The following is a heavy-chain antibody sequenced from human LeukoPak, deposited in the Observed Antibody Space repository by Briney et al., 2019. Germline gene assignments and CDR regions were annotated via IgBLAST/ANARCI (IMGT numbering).Heavy chain of an antibody. J-gene: IGHJ3*02. CDR1: GFTFSSWS. CDR2: ISSSGGST. D-gene: IGHD3-3*01. Sequence: TGGSLRLSCAASGFTFSSWSMSWARQAPGKGLEWVPAISSSGGSTFCADSVKGRFTISRDNSKTTLYLQMNSLRAEDTAVYYCAKDLSELRSSAVDIWGQGTMVTVSS. CDR3: AKDLSELRSSAVDI. V-gene: IGHV3-23*01.